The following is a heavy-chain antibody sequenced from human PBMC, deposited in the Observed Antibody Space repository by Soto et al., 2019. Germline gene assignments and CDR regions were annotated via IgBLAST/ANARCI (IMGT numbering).Heavy chain of an antibody. CDR1: GFTFSSYG. D-gene: IGHD2-15*01. CDR3: ARDPGVRSAHDY. CDR2: ISYDGSNK. J-gene: IGHJ4*02. Sequence: GGSLRLSCAASGFTFSSYGMHWVRQAPGKGLEWVAVISYDGSNKYYADSVKGRFTIFRDNAKNSLYLQMNSLRAEDTAVYYCARDPGVRSAHDYWGQGTLVTVSS. V-gene: IGHV3-30*03.